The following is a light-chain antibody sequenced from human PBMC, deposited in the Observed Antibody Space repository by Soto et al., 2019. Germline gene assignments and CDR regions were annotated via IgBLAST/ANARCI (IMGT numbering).Light chain of an antibody. CDR3: QHYGSSTA. CDR1: QSVSSSY. J-gene: IGKJ1*01. V-gene: IGKV3-20*01. Sequence: EIVLTQSPGTLSLSPGERATLSCRASQSVSSSYLAWYQQKPGQAPRLLIYGASSRATGIPDRFSGSGSGTDFTLTIGRLEPEDFAVYYCQHYGSSTAFGQGTKVDIK. CDR2: GAS.